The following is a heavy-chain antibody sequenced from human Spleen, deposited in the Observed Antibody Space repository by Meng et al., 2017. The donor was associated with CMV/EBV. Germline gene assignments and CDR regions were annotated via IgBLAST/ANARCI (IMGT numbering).Heavy chain of an antibody. J-gene: IGHJ5*02. V-gene: IGHV3-7*01. CDR2: IKQDGSEK. CDR1: GFTLSSYW. Sequence: GGSLRLSCAASGFTLSSYWMSWVRQAPGKGLEWVANIKQDGSEKYYVDSVKGRFTISRDNAKNSLYLQMNSLRAEDTAVYYCARLHLYYYESSPEHWFDPWGQGTLVTVSS. CDR3: ARLHLYYYESSPEHWFDP. D-gene: IGHD3-22*01.